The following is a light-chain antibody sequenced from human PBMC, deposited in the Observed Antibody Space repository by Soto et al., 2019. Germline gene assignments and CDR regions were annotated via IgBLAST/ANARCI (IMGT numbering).Light chain of an antibody. J-gene: IGKJ3*01. CDR3: QQYVSSPFT. CDR2: GAS. CDR1: QSVSSSY. Sequence: EIVLTQSPGTLSLSPGERATLSCRASQSVSSSYLAWYQQKPGQAPRLLIYGASSRATGIPDRFSGSGSGTHFTLTISRLEPEDFAVYYCQQYVSSPFTFGPVTKVDIK. V-gene: IGKV3-20*01.